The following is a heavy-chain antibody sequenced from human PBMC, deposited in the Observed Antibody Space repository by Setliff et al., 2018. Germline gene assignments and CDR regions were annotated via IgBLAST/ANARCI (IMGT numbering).Heavy chain of an antibody. D-gene: IGHD3-3*01. J-gene: IGHJ6*03. V-gene: IGHV1-69*13. CDR2: IIPIFGTA. CDR3: ARGWGVITIFGMDYYMDV. CDR1: GGTFSSYA. Sequence: ASVKVSCKASGGTFSSYAISWVRQAPGQGLEWMGGIIPIFGTANYAQKFQGRVTITADESTSTAYMELGSLRSEDTAVYYCARGWGVITIFGMDYYMDVWGKGTTVTVSS.